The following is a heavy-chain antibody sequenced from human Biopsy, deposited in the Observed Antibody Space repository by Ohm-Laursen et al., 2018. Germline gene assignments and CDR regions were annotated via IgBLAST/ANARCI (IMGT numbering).Heavy chain of an antibody. V-gene: IGHV4-4*07. CDR2: ISHTGYT. D-gene: IGHD4-23*01. CDR1: GGDINNYY. J-gene: IGHJ1*01. CDR3: ARGSNEYGGLYFPH. Sequence: SGTLSLTCNVSGGDINNYYWSWIRQPAGKGLEWIGHISHTGYTSYKSSLKSRVTISLDTSRKHFSLRLTSLAAADTTVYYCARGSNEYGGLYFPHWGQGTLVTVSS.